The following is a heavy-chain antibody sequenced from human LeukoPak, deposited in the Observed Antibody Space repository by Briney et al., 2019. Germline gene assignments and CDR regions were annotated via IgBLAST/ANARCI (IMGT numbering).Heavy chain of an antibody. J-gene: IGHJ4*02. CDR2: ISGSSSNI. Sequence: AGGSLRLSCAASGFTFSSYSMNWVRQPPRKGLEWVSYISGSSSNIYYAASVKGRFTISRDSAKNSLYLQMNSLRAEDTAVYYCARDRLKYSGSPKAGVDYWGQGTLVTASS. CDR3: ARDRLKYSGSPKAGVDY. CDR1: GFTFSSYS. V-gene: IGHV3-48*01. D-gene: IGHD1-26*01.